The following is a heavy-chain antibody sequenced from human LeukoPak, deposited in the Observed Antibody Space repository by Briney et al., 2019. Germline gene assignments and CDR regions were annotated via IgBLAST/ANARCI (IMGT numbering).Heavy chain of an antibody. V-gene: IGHV1-69*05. J-gene: IGHJ5*02. Sequence: SVEVSCKASGGTFSSYAISWVRQAPGQGLEWMGRIIPIFGTANYAQKFQGRVTITTDESTSTAYMELSSLRSEDTAVYYCATAGPAATTHNWFDPWGQGTLVTVSS. D-gene: IGHD2-2*01. CDR2: IIPIFGTA. CDR3: ATAGPAATTHNWFDP. CDR1: GGTFSSYA.